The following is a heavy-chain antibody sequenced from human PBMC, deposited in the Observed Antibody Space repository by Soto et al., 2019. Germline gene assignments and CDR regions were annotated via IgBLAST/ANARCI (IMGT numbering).Heavy chain of an antibody. V-gene: IGHV1-3*01. CDR1: GYRFTNYA. CDR3: ARAVAVPADFDY. CDR2: INAGNGNT. J-gene: IGHJ4*02. Sequence: ASVKVSCKASGYRFTNYAMHWVRQAPGQGLEWMGWINAGNGNTKYSQKFQGRVTITRDTSASTAYMELSSLRSEDTAVYYCARAVAVPADFDYWGQGTLVTVSS. D-gene: IGHD6-19*01.